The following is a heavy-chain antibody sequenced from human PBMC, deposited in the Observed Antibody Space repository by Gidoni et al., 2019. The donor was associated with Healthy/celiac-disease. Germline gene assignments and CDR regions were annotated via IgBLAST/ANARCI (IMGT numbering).Heavy chain of an antibody. CDR1: GFTFSSYA. CDR3: ARAYSNYDYYYYGMDV. D-gene: IGHD4-4*01. CDR2: ISYDGSNK. V-gene: IGHV3-30*04. J-gene: IGHJ6*02. Sequence: QVQLVESGGGVVQPGRSLRLSCAASGFTFSSYAMHWVRKAPGKGLAWVAVISYDGSNKYYADSVKCRFTISRDNSKNTLYLQMNSLRAEDTAVYYCARAYSNYDYYYYGMDVWGQGTTVTVSS.